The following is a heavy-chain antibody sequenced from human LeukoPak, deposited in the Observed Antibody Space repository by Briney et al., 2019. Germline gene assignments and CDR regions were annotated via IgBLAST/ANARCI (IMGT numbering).Heavy chain of an antibody. V-gene: IGHV1-46*01. CDR2: INPSGGST. D-gene: IGHD6-13*01. CDR1: GYTXTSYY. J-gene: IGHJ4*02. CDR3: ARDMLTRSSSSWDPYYFDY. Sequence: ASVKVSCKASGYTXTSYYMHWVRQAPGQGLEWMGVINPSGGSTSYAQKFQGRVTMTRDTSTSTVYMELSSLRSEDTAVYYCARDMLTRSSSSWDPYYFDYWGQGTLVTVSS.